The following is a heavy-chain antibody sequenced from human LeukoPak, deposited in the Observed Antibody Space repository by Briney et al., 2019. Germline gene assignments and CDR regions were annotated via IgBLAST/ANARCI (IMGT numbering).Heavy chain of an antibody. Sequence: GGSLRLSCAASGFTFSSYAMSWVRQAPGKGLEWVSAISGSGGSTYYADSVKGRFTISRDTSKNTLYLQMNSLRAEDTAVCYCAKLGLKLGGDYWGQGTLVTVSS. CDR1: GFTFSSYA. CDR3: AKLGLKLGGDY. J-gene: IGHJ4*02. V-gene: IGHV3-23*01. CDR2: ISGSGGST. D-gene: IGHD3-16*01.